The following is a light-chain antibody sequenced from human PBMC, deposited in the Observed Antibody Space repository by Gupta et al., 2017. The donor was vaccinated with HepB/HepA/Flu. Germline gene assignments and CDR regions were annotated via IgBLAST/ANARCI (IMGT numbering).Light chain of an antibody. CDR1: QSVLNSSNNKNY. CDR2: WAS. CDR3: QQYYSSPPWT. Sequence: DIVMTQSSDSLAVSLGERATINCKSTQSVLNSSNNKNYLAWFQQRPGQPPRLLIYWASTRESGVPDRFSGSGSGTDFTLTISSLQAEDVAVYYCQQYYSSPPWTFGQGTKVEIK. V-gene: IGKV4-1*01. J-gene: IGKJ1*01.